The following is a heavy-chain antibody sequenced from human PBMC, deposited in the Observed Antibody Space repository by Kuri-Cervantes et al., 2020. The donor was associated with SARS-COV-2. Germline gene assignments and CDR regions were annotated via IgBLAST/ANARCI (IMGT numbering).Heavy chain of an antibody. CDR1: GGSISSSSYY. J-gene: IGHJ5*02. CDR3: ARQMMSSITIFGVVITRNWFDP. D-gene: IGHD3-3*01. Sequence: SETLSLTCTVSGGSISSSSYYWGWIRQPPGKGLEWIGSIYYSGSTYYNPSLKSRVTISVDTSKNQFSLELSSVTAADTAAYYCARQMMSSITIFGVVITRNWFDPWGQGTLVTVSS. CDR2: IYYSGST. V-gene: IGHV4-39*01.